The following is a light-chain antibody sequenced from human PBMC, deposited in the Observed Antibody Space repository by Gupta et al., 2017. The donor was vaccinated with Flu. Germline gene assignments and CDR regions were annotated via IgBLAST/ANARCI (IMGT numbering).Light chain of an antibody. CDR3: SSYTRRSTPLI. V-gene: IGLV2-14*02. J-gene: IGLJ2*01. Sequence: QSALTQPASVSGSPEQSITISCTGTSSDIGSYDLVSWYQQHPGKAPRLIISEVNNRPSGVSNRFSGSKSGYTASLTISGLQSEDEADYYCSSYTRRSTPLIFGGGTKLTVL. CDR2: EVN. CDR1: SSDIGSYDL.